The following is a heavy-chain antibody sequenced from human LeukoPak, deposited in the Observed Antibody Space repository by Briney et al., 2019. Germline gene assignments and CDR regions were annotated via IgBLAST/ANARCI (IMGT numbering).Heavy chain of an antibody. D-gene: IGHD4-17*01. CDR3: AIGPDYGDRRRAFDI. V-gene: IGHV3-64*01. CDR2: ISSNGGST. J-gene: IGHJ3*02. Sequence: GGSLRLSCAASGFTFSSYAMHWVRQAPGKGLEYVSAISSNGGSTYYANSVKGRFTISRDNSKNTLYLQMGSLRAEDMAVYYCAIGPDYGDRRRAFDIWGQGTMVTVSS. CDR1: GFTFSSYA.